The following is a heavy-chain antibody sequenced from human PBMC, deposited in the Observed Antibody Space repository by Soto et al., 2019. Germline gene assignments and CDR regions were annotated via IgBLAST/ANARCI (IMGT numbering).Heavy chain of an antibody. CDR2: IYYSGST. J-gene: IGHJ4*02. CDR1: GGSVSSGSYY. Sequence: SETLSLTCTVSGGSVSSGSYYWSWIRQPPGKGLEWIGYIYYSGSTNYNPSLKSRVTISVDTSKNQFSLKLSSVTAADTAVYYCASGLRSRYIVQLDYWGQGTLVTVYS. D-gene: IGHD2-15*01. CDR3: ASGLRSRYIVQLDY. V-gene: IGHV4-61*01.